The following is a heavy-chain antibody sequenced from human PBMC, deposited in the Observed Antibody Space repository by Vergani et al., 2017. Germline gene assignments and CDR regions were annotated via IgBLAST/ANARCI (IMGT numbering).Heavy chain of an antibody. Sequence: EVQLLESGGGLVQPGGSRRLSCAGAGFTFDTYTMAYVRQAPGKGLEWVATISSGGGDIFYADSVKGRFTIPRDNSKNTLFLQMNSLKDEDTAVYYCTTAWVLYYLHGEYCQYWGRGTLVSVSS. CDR2: ISSGGGDI. CDR1: GFTFDTYT. J-gene: IGHJ1*01. D-gene: IGHD3-10*01. V-gene: IGHV3-23*01. CDR3: TTAWVLYYLHGEYCQY.